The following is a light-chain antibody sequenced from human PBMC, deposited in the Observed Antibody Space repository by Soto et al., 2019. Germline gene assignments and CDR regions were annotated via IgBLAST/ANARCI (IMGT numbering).Light chain of an antibody. CDR2: DAS. V-gene: IGKV3-11*01. CDR1: QSVSSY. Sequence: EILLAQAPATPSLSPGERATLSCRALQSVSSYLAWYQQKPGQAPRLLIYDASNRATGIPARFSGSGSGTDFTLTISSLEPEDFAVYYCQQRSNWPPSLTFGGGTKVDI. CDR3: QQRSNWPPSLT. J-gene: IGKJ4*01.